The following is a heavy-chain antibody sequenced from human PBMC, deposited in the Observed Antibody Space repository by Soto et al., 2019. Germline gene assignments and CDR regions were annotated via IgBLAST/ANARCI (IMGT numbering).Heavy chain of an antibody. V-gene: IGHV3-74*01. J-gene: IGHJ4*01. CDR2: IDSDGIMT. Sequence: GGSLRLSCAASGFTFSSYWMHWVRQVPGKGMEWVSKIDSDGIMTDYADSVKGRFTISRDNAKNSLYLQMNSLRAEDTAVYHCASLSAPVDYWGQGTLVTVSS. CDR3: ASLSAPVDY. D-gene: IGHD2-2*01. CDR1: GFTFSSYW.